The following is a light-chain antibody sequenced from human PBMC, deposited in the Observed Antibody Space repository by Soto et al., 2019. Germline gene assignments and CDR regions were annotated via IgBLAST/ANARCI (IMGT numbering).Light chain of an antibody. CDR2: GAS. Sequence: EIVLTQSPATLSVSPGERVTLSCRASQSVGNNLAWYQQKPGQAPRLLIHGASTRATGTPASFSGSGSGTEFTLTISSLEPEDFAVYYCQQRSNWPITFGQGTRLEIK. CDR3: QQRSNWPIT. V-gene: IGKV3-15*01. J-gene: IGKJ5*01. CDR1: QSVGNN.